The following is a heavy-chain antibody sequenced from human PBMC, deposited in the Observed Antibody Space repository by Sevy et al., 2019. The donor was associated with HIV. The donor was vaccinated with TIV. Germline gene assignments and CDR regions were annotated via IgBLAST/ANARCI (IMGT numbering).Heavy chain of an antibody. V-gene: IGHV4-59*01. Sequence: SETLSLTCTVSGGSISSYYWSWIRQPPGKGLEWIGYIYYSGSTNYNPSLKSRVTISVDTSKNQFSLKLSSVTAADTAVYYCVRERWDCSGGSCYGRGAFDIWGQGTMVTVSS. J-gene: IGHJ3*02. CDR1: GGSISSYY. D-gene: IGHD2-15*01. CDR3: VRERWDCSGGSCYGRGAFDI. CDR2: IYYSGST.